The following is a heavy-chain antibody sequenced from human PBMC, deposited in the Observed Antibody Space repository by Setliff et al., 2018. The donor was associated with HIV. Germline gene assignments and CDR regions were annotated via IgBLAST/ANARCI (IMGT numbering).Heavy chain of an antibody. CDR1: GGSISSGGYY. D-gene: IGHD2-2*01. CDR3: ARGNTRTWYFDL. Sequence: PSETLSLTCTVSGGSISSGGYYWSWIRQHPGKGLEWIAYIYYSGSTYYNPSLQGRVTISVDTAKNQFSLKLSSVTAADTAVYYCARGNTRTWYFDLWGRGTLVTVSS. CDR2: IYYSGST. V-gene: IGHV4-31*03. J-gene: IGHJ2*01.